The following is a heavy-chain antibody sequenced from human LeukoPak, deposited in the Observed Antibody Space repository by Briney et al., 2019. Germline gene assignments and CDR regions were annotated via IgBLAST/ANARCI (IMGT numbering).Heavy chain of an antibody. CDR3: ARGAGGYRFDP. CDR2: IYNSGRT. D-gene: IGHD1-1*01. V-gene: IGHV4-59*02. J-gene: IGHJ5*02. Sequence: SETLSLTCTVSGGSVSDYHWSWIRQPPGKGLEYIGYIYNSGRTFYNPSLKSRVTISADTSKKQFSLKLTSVTAADTAVYYSARGAGGYRFDPWGQGTLVTVSS. CDR1: GGSVSDYH.